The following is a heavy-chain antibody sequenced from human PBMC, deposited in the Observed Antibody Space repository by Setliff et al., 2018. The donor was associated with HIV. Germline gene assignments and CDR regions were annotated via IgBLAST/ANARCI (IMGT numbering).Heavy chain of an antibody. CDR3: ARQTYYYGSGRYFPPDY. J-gene: IGHJ4*02. D-gene: IGHD3-10*01. V-gene: IGHV1-2*02. Sequence: ASVKVSCKASGYSFTDYYMHWVRQAPGQGLEWMGWINPNRGGTNYAQKFQGRVTMTRDTSITTAYMELSRVRSDDTAVYYCARQTYYYGSGRYFPPDYWGQGTLVTVSS. CDR2: INPNRGGT. CDR1: GYSFTDYY.